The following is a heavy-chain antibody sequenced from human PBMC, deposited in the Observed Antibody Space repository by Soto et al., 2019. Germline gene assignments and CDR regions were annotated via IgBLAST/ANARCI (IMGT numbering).Heavy chain of an antibody. Sequence: GGSLRLSCTTSGFTVSSSHMSWVREAPGRGLDWVSVIYSGGNSYYAVSVQGRFTISRDNSKNTVYLQMNSLRGEDTAIYYCARLGPYGSETYSFRYNWFDPWGQGTLVTVSS. D-gene: IGHD3-10*01. CDR1: GFTVSSSH. J-gene: IGHJ5*02. CDR2: IYSGGNS. V-gene: IGHV3-53*01. CDR3: ARLGPYGSETYSFRYNWFDP.